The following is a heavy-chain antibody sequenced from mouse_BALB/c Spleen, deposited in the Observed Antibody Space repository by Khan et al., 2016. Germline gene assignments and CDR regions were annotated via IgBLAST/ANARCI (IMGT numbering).Heavy chain of an antibody. D-gene: IGHD1-2*01. CDR2: IHPDSSTI. Sequence: EVKLLESGGGLVQPGGSLKLSCAASGLDFSRYWMSWVRQAPGKGLEWIGEIHPDSSTINYTPSLKDKFIISRDNAKNTLYLQMSKVRSEDTALFYCANTLYYGYVGWFAYWGQGTLVTVSA. V-gene: IGHV4-1*02. CDR1: GLDFSRYW. J-gene: IGHJ3*01. CDR3: ANTLYYGYVGWFAY.